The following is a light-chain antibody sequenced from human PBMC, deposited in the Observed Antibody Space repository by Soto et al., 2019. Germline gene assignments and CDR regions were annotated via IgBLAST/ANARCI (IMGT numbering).Light chain of an antibody. CDR1: QSVSSSY. CDR3: QQYGSSLWT. J-gene: IGKJ1*01. CDR2: GAS. V-gene: IGKV3-20*01. Sequence: EIVLTQSPGTLSLSPGERATLSCRASQSVSSSYLAWYQHKPGQAPRPLIYGASSRASGIPDRFSGSGSGTDFTLTISRLEPEDFAVYYCQQYGSSLWTFGQGTKVEIK.